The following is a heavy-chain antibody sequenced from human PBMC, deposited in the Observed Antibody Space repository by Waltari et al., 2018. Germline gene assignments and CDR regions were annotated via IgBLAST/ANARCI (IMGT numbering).Heavy chain of an antibody. D-gene: IGHD2-21*02. V-gene: IGHV3-30*01. Sequence: QVQLVESGGGVVQPGRSLRLSCAASGFHFSSYAMHWVRQAPGKGLEWVAVISYDGSNKYYADSVKGRFTISRDNSKNTLYLQMNSLRAEDTAVYYCARDRVVTATGAFDIWGQGTMVTVSS. J-gene: IGHJ3*02. CDR3: ARDRVVTATGAFDI. CDR2: ISYDGSNK. CDR1: GFHFSSYA.